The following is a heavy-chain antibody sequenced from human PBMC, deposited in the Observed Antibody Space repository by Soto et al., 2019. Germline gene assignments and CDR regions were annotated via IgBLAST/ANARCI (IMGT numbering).Heavy chain of an antibody. V-gene: IGHV3-23*01. CDR1: GFTFSTYA. D-gene: IGHD6-13*01. J-gene: IGHJ4*02. CDR2: ISGRGGST. CDR3: AKEERTLLIANFDY. Sequence: GGSLRLSCAASGFTFSTYAMSWVRQAPGKGLEWVSAISGRGGSTYYADSVKGRFTISRDNSKNTLYLQMNSLGAEDTAVYYCAKEERTLLIANFDYWGQGTLVTVSS.